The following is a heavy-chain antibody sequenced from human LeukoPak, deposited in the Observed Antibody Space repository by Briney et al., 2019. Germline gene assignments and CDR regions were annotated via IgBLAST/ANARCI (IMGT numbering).Heavy chain of an antibody. CDR3: AGYGDYGNFDY. J-gene: IGHJ4*02. CDR1: GFTFSSYA. V-gene: IGHV3-64*01. Sequence: GGSLRLSCAASGFTFSSYAMHWVRQAPGKGLEYVSAISSNGGSTYYANSVKGRFTISRDNSKNTLYLQMNSLRAEDTAVYYCAGYGDYGNFDYWGQGTLVTVSS. CDR2: ISSNGGST. D-gene: IGHD4-17*01.